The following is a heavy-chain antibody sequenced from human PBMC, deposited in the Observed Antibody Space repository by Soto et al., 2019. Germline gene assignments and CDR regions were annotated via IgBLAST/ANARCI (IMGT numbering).Heavy chain of an antibody. J-gene: IGHJ3*02. Sequence: QLQLQESGPGLVKPSETLSLTCTVSGGSISSSSYYWGWIRQPPGKGLEWIGSIYYSGSTYYNPSLKSRVTISVDTSKNQFSLKLSSVTAADTAVYYCARRGNYYKNAFDIWGQGTMVTVSS. V-gene: IGHV4-39*01. CDR1: GGSISSSSYY. CDR2: IYYSGST. CDR3: ARRGNYYKNAFDI. D-gene: IGHD3-10*01.